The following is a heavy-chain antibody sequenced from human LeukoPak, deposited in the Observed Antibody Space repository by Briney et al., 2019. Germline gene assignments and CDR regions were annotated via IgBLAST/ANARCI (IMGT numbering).Heavy chain of an antibody. V-gene: IGHV1-58*02. D-gene: IGHD2/OR15-2a*01. CDR2: IVVGSGDT. CDR1: GFTFDTSA. CDR3: AADPRGNPLNWFDP. J-gene: IGHJ5*02. Sequence: GASVKVSCKASGFTFDTSAIQWVRQARGQRLEWIGWIVVGSGDTNYAQSFHKRVTFSRDMSTSTAYLELSSLTSEDTAVYYCAADPRGNPLNWFDPWGQGTLVTVSS.